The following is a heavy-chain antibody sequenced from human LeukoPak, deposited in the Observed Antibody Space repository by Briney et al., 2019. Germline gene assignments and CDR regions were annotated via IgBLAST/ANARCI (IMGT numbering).Heavy chain of an antibody. V-gene: IGHV3-21*01. CDR1: GFTFSSYS. J-gene: IGHJ4*01. CDR3: ASPYDSSGYYYV. D-gene: IGHD3-22*01. Sequence: GGSLRLSCAASGFTFSSYSMNWVRQAPGKGLEWVSSVSSSSSYIYYADSVKGRFTISRDNAKSSLYLQMNSLRAEDTAVYYGASPYDSSGYYYVWGQGTLVTVSS. CDR2: VSSSSSYI.